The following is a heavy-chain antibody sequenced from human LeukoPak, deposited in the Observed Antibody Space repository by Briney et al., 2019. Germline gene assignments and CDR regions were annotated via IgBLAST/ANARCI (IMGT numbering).Heavy chain of an antibody. V-gene: IGHV4-59*12. CDR1: GGSISSYY. J-gene: IGHJ2*01. CDR2: IYYSGRT. Sequence: SETLSLTCTVSGGSISSYYWSWIRQPPGKGLEWIGYIYYSGRTYYNPSLKSRVTISVDTSKNQFSLKLSSVTAADTAVYYCARDGAGGSDWYFDLWGRGTLVTVSS. CDR3: ARDGAGGSDWYFDL. D-gene: IGHD3-10*01.